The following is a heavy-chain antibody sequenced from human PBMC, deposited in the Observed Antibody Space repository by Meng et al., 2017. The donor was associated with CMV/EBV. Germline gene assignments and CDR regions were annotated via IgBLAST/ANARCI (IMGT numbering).Heavy chain of an antibody. Sequence: GGSLRLSCAASGFTFSTSWMHWVRQAPGKGLVWVARIDSDGSVSTYVDSVKGRFTISRDNAKNTLYLQMNSLRAEDTAVYYCASARGVVRYAFDIWGQGTVVTVSS. CDR3: ASARGVVRYAFDI. V-gene: IGHV3-74*01. J-gene: IGHJ3*02. CDR2: IDSDGSVS. CDR1: GFTFSTSW. D-gene: IGHD2-15*01.